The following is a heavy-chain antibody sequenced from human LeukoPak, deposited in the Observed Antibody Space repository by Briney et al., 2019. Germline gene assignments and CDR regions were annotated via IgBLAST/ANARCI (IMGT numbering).Heavy chain of an antibody. Sequence: ASVTVSCKASGYTFTGYYIHWGRQAPGQGLEWMGWTYPYSGDTNYAQNFRGRVTMTRDTSISTAYMELSSLKSDDTAVYYCARDRNSGSSLDIWGQGTMLTVSS. CDR1: GYTFTGYY. D-gene: IGHD6-6*01. CDR2: TYPYSGDT. CDR3: ARDRNSGSSLDI. V-gene: IGHV1-2*02. J-gene: IGHJ3*02.